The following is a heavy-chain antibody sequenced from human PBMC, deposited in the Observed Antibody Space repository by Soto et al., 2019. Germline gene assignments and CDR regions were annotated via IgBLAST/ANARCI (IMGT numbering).Heavy chain of an antibody. CDR2: INSHGGGI. Sequence: EVQLLESGGGLVQPGGSLRLSCAASGFTLNNYAMSWVRQAPGKGLERVSVINSHGGGISYAYAVMGRVTISRDNPTNTLSMQMNRLRAVDTAAYYCARAMGVSHICSTAFDYWDEGTLGSVS. J-gene: IGHJ4*02. V-gene: IGHV3-23*01. D-gene: IGHD3-10*02. CDR1: GFTLNNYA. CDR3: ARAMGVSHICSTAFDY.